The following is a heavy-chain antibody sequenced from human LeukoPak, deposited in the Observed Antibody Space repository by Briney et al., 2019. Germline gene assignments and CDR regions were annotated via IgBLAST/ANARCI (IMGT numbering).Heavy chain of an antibody. CDR2: ISYDGSNK. V-gene: IGHV3-30*18. J-gene: IGHJ4*02. CDR1: GFTFSSYG. D-gene: IGHD5-18*01. CDR3: AKGYGYSYGYFDY. Sequence: PGRSLRLSCAASGFTFSSYGMHWVRQAPGKGLEWVAVISYDGSNKYYADSVKGRFTISRDNSKNTLYLQMNSLRAEDTAVYYCAKGYGYSYGYFDYWGQGTLVTVSS.